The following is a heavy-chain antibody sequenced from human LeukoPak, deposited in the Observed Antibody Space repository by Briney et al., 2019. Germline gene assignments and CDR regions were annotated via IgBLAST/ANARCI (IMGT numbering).Heavy chain of an antibody. Sequence: SGPTLVNPTQTLPLPCTFSGFSLSTSGVGVGWIRQPPGKALEWLALIYWNDDKRYSPSLKSRLTITKDTSKNQVVLTMTNMDPVDTATYYCAHSPERHDYGDYFDYWGQGTLVTVSS. CDR1: GFSLSTSGVG. CDR3: AHSPERHDYGDYFDY. J-gene: IGHJ4*02. V-gene: IGHV2-5*01. D-gene: IGHD4-17*01. CDR2: IYWNDDK.